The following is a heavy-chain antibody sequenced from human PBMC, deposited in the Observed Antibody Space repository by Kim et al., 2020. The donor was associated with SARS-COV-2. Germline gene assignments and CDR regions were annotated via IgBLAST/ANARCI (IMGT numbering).Heavy chain of an antibody. J-gene: IGHJ5*02. CDR3: ARPRGYYGSSGQHWFDP. CDR1: GGSISSSSYY. D-gene: IGHD3-22*01. Sequence: SETLSLTCTVSGGSISSSSYYWGWIRQPPGKGLEWIGSIYYSGSTYYNPSLKSRVTISVDTSKNQFSLKLSSVTAADTAVYYCARPRGYYGSSGQHWFDPWGQGTLVTVSS. V-gene: IGHV4-39*01. CDR2: IYYSGST.